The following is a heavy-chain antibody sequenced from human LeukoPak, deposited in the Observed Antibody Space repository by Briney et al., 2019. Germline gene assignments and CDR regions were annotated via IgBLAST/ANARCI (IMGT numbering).Heavy chain of an antibody. CDR1: GFTFSDYY. V-gene: IGHV3-11*04. J-gene: IGHJ4*02. CDR2: ISSSGSTI. D-gene: IGHD4-11*01. Sequence: PGGSLRLSCAASGFTFSDYYMSWIRQAPGKGLEWVSYISSSGSTIYYADSVKGRFTISRDNSKNTLYLQMNSLRAEDTAVYYCAKGAVTDFFDYWGQGTLVTVSS. CDR3: AKGAVTDFFDY.